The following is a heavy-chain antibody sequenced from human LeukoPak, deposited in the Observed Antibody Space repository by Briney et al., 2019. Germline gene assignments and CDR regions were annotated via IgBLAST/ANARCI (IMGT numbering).Heavy chain of an antibody. D-gene: IGHD3-3*01. V-gene: IGHV4-30-4*07. Sequence: SETLSLTCAVSGGSISSGGYSWSWIRQPPGKGLEWIGYIYYSGSTYYNPSLKSRVTISVDTSKNQFSLKLSSVTAADTAVYYCARGRFLEWPNFDYWGQGTLVTVSS. CDR1: GGSISSGGYS. CDR3: ARGRFLEWPNFDY. J-gene: IGHJ4*02. CDR2: IYYSGST.